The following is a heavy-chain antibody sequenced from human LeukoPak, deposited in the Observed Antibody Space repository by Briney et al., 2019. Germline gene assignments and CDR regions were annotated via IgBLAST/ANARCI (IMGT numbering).Heavy chain of an antibody. D-gene: IGHD2-2*01. CDR1: GGSISSYY. CDR2: IYTSGST. Sequence: SETLSLICTVSGGSISSYYWSWIRQPAGKGLEWIGRIYTSGSTNYNPSLKSRVTMSVDTSKNQFSLKLSSVTAADTAVYYCARVRYYCSSTSCQYYYYYMDVWGKGTTVTISS. CDR3: ARVRYYCSSTSCQYYYYYMDV. V-gene: IGHV4-4*07. J-gene: IGHJ6*03.